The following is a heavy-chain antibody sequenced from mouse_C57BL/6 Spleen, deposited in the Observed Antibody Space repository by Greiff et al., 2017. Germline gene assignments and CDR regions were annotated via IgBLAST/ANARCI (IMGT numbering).Heavy chain of an antibody. V-gene: IGHV1-69*01. J-gene: IGHJ2*01. CDR1: GYTFTSYW. Sequence: QVQLQQPGAELVMPGASVKLSCKASGYTFTSYWMHWVKQRPGQGLEWIGEIDPSDSYTNYNHKFKGKSTLTVNKSSSPAYMQLISLTSEDSAVYYYSRGAYYSNYVYFDYWGQGTTLTVSS. CDR3: SRGAYYSNYVYFDY. CDR2: IDPSDSYT. D-gene: IGHD2-5*01.